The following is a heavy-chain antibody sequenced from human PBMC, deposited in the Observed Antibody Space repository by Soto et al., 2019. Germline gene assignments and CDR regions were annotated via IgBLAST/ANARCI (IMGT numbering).Heavy chain of an antibody. CDR2: ISSYNGNT. CDR1: GYTFTSYG. Sequence: SAKVSCKPSGYTFTSYGMSWVRQAPGQGLEWMGWISSYNGNTNYAQKLQRRVTMTTETSTSPAYMELRSLRSDDTAVYYCARGDHAAFDIWGQGTMVPV. CDR3: ARGDHAAFDI. D-gene: IGHD2-21*02. J-gene: IGHJ3*02. V-gene: IGHV1-18*04.